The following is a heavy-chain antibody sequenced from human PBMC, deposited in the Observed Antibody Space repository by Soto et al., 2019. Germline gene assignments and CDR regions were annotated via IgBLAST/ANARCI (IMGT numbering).Heavy chain of an antibody. D-gene: IGHD5-18*01. CDR2: IYYSGST. CDR1: GGSISSGGYY. Sequence: TSETLSLTCTVSGGSISSGGYYWSWIRQHPGKGLEWIGYIYYSGSTYYSPSLKSRVTISVDTSKNQFSLKLSSVTAADTAVYYCARSGYSYGPNPLLYWGQGTLVTVS. CDR3: ARSGYSYGPNPLLY. J-gene: IGHJ4*02. V-gene: IGHV4-31*03.